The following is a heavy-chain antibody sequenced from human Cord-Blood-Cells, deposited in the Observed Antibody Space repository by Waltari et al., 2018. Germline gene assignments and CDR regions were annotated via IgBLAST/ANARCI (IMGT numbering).Heavy chain of an antibody. CDR1: GFTFSSYS. CDR2: IRSSSSTI. V-gene: IGHV3-48*02. CDR3: ARDWGYSELWWDGY. Sequence: EVQLVESGGGLVQPGGSLRLSCAASGFTFSSYSMNWGRQAPGKGLEWVSYIRSSSSTIYYADSVKGRFTISRDNAKNSLYLQMNSLRDEDTAVYYCARDWGYSELWWDGYWGQGTLVTVSS. J-gene: IGHJ4*02. D-gene: IGHD5-18*01.